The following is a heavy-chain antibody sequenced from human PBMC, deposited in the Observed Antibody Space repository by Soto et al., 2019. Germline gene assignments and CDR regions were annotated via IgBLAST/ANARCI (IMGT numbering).Heavy chain of an antibody. J-gene: IGHJ4*02. Sequence: VGSLRLSCAASGFTLSTYGMHWVRQVPGKGLEWVAAMSYDGTKEYYADSVKGRFTISRDNSRNTLFLQLNSLRAEDTAVYYCAKEYGSTWIDHWGQGTLVTVSS. CDR1: GFTLSTYG. CDR2: MSYDGTKE. D-gene: IGHD6-13*01. CDR3: AKEYGSTWIDH. V-gene: IGHV3-30*18.